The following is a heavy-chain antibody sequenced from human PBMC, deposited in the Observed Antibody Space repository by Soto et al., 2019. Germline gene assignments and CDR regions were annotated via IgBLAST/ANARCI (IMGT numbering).Heavy chain of an antibody. D-gene: IGHD6-19*01. Sequence: SETLSLTCTVSGGSISSGGYYWSWIRQHPGKGLEWIGYIYYSGSTYCNPSLKSRVTISVDTSKNQFSLKLSSVTAADTAVYYCARALSTHIAVAGMGYFDSWGPGTLVTVSS. J-gene: IGHJ4*02. V-gene: IGHV4-31*03. CDR1: GGSISSGGYY. CDR3: ARALSTHIAVAGMGYFDS. CDR2: IYYSGST.